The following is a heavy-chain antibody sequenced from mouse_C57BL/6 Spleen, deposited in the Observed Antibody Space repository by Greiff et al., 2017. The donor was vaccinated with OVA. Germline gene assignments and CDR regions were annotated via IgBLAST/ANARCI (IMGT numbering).Heavy chain of an antibody. V-gene: IGHV1-55*01. J-gene: IGHJ4*01. D-gene: IGHD2-4*01. CDR2: IYPGSGST. Sequence: VQLQQPGAELVKPGASVKMSCKASGYTFTSYWITWVKQRPGQGLEWIGDIYPGSGSTNSNEKFKSKATLTVDTSSSTDYMQLSSLTSEDSAVYYCARRDYDRMDYWGQGTSGTVSS. CDR3: ARRDYDRMDY. CDR1: GYTFTSYW.